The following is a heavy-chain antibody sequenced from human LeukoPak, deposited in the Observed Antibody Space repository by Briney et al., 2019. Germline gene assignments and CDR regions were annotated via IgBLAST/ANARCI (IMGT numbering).Heavy chain of an antibody. V-gene: IGHV5-51*01. CDR1: GYSFTSYW. CDR2: IYPGGSDT. Sequence: LGASLKISCKGSGYSFTSYWIGWVRQLPGKGLEWMGIIYPGGSDTRYSPSFQGQVTISADKSISTAYLQWSSLKASDTAMYYCARLIMVRGASDYYYYYMDVWGKGTTVTVSS. CDR3: ARLIMVRGASDYYYYYMDV. J-gene: IGHJ6*03. D-gene: IGHD3-10*01.